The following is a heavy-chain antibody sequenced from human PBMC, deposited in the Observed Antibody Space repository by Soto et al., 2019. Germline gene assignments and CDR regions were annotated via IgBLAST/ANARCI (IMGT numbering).Heavy chain of an antibody. CDR2: IFYSGRSGST. CDR3: AKTALGWLDP. D-gene: IGHD2-21*02. J-gene: IGHJ5*02. CDR1: GGSINSYY. Sequence: SETLSLTCSVSGGSINSYYWSWIRQPPGKGLEWIGYIFYSGRSGSTNYNPSLKSRVTISVDTSKNQFSLKVSSVTAADTAVYYCAKTALGWLDPWGQGILVTVSS. V-gene: IGHV4-59*01.